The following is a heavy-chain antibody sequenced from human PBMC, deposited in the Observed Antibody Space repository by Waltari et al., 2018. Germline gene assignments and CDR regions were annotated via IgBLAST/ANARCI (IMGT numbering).Heavy chain of an antibody. Sequence: EVQVVESGGGLVQPGGSLTLSCATSGFSFSCSSIHWVRQTSGKGLEWVGRIRREPYNYATAYSASVKGRFTISRDDSKNTAFLQMNSLMTEDTAVYYCSGGEVTGTDFWGQGTLVTVSS. V-gene: IGHV3-73*01. D-gene: IGHD6-19*01. J-gene: IGHJ4*02. CDR3: SGGEVTGTDF. CDR1: GFSFSCSS. CDR2: IRREPYNYAT.